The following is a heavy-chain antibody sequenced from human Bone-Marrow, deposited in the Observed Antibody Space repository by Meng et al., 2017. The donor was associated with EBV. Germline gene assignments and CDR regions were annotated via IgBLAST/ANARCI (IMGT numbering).Heavy chain of an antibody. V-gene: IGHV4-4*02. CDR1: GGSISSSNW. J-gene: IGHJ4*02. CDR2: IYHSGST. D-gene: IGHD1-1*01. Sequence: QVPLPDAGPGLVRPSGTLALTCAVSGGSISSSNWWSWVRQPPGKGLEWIGEIYHSGSTNYNPSLKSRVTISVDKSKNQFSLKLSSVTAADTAVYYCLLQVQDDDYWGQGTLVTVSS. CDR3: LLQVQDDDY.